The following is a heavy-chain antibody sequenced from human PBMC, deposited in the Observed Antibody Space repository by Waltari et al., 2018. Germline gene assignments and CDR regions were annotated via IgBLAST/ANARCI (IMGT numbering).Heavy chain of an antibody. V-gene: IGHV4-38-2*01. D-gene: IGHD6-6*01. CDR1: GYSISSGYY. CDR2: IYHSGST. Sequence: QVQLQESGPGLVKPSETLSLTCAVSGYSISSGYYWGWIRQPPGKGLEWIGSIYHSGSTYYNPSLKSRVTISVDTSKNQFSLKLSSVTAADTAVYYCARHSIAAPVDYWGQGTLVTVAS. J-gene: IGHJ4*02. CDR3: ARHSIAAPVDY.